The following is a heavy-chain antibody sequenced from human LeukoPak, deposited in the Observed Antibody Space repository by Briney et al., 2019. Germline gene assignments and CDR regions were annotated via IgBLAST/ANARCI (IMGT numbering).Heavy chain of an antibody. CDR3: AMRKPYDSSGPFDY. V-gene: IGHV1-8*01. CDR2: MNPNSGNT. Sequence: GASVKVSCKTSGYTFTTYDINWVRQATGQGLEWMGWMNPNSGNTGYAQKFQGRVTMTRDTSKSTAYVELSSLRSDDTAMYYCAMRKPYDSSGPFDYWGQGTLVTVSS. J-gene: IGHJ4*02. D-gene: IGHD3-22*01. CDR1: GYTFTTYD.